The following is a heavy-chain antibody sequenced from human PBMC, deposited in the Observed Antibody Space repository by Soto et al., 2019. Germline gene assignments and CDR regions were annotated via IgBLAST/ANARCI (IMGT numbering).Heavy chain of an antibody. D-gene: IGHD2-8*01. Sequence: LRLSCAASGFTFSSYAMSWVRQAPGKGLEWVSAISGSGGSTYYADSVKGRFTISRDNSKNTLYLQMNSLRAEDTAVYYCAKDMTCTNGVCSYWGQGTLVTVSS. V-gene: IGHV3-23*01. J-gene: IGHJ4*02. CDR1: GFTFSSYA. CDR2: ISGSGGST. CDR3: AKDMTCTNGVCSY.